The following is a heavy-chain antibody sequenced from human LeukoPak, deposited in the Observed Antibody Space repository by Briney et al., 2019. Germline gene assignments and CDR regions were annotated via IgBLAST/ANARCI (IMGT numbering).Heavy chain of an antibody. Sequence: SETLSLTCTVSGGSISSYYWSWIRQPPGKGLEWIGYIYYSGSTNYNPSLKSRVTISVDTSKNQFSLKLSSVTAADTAVYYCARGATDSSGSRRLDYWGQGTLVTVSS. CDR3: ARGATDSSGSRRLDY. D-gene: IGHD3-22*01. CDR2: IYYSGST. V-gene: IGHV4-59*08. J-gene: IGHJ4*02. CDR1: GGSISSYY.